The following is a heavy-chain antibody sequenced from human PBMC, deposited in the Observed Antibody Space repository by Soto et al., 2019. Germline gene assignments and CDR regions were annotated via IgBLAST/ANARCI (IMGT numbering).Heavy chain of an antibody. CDR2: IYPGDSDT. CDR3: ARPLITMLRGGNTPPVGAFDI. V-gene: IGHV5-51*01. J-gene: IGHJ3*02. D-gene: IGHD3-10*01. CDR1: GYSFTSYW. Sequence: GESLKISCKGSGYSFTSYWIGLVRQMPGKGLEWMGIIYPGDSDTRYSPSFQGQVTISANKPISPTSLQWSTLKPSATPMYNWARPLITMLRGGNTPPVGAFDIWGQGTMVTVSS.